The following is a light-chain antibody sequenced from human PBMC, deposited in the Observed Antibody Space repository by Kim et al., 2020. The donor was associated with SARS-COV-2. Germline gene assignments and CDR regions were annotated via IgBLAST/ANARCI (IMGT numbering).Light chain of an antibody. V-gene: IGKV3-15*01. CDR1: KSVSST. CDR2: GAS. J-gene: IGKJ2*01. CDR3: QQYNDRPPMYT. Sequence: SPGERATISCRASKSVSSTLAWYQQKPGQAPRLLIYGASTRAAGIPARFSGSGSGTEFTLSISSLQSEDSAVYYCQQYNDRPPMYTFGQGTKLEI.